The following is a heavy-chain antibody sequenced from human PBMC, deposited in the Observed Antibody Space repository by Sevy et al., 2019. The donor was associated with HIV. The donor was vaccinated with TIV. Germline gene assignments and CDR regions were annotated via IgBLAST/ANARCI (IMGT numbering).Heavy chain of an antibody. Sequence: ASVKVSCKASGYTFTSYGISWVRQAPGQGLEWMGWISAYNGNTNYGQKLQGRVTMTTDTSTSTAYMELRSLRSDDTAVYYCARRIAAAGTWGYFDYWGQGTLVTVSS. V-gene: IGHV1-18*01. CDR3: ARRIAAAGTWGYFDY. D-gene: IGHD6-13*01. CDR1: GYTFTSYG. CDR2: ISAYNGNT. J-gene: IGHJ4*02.